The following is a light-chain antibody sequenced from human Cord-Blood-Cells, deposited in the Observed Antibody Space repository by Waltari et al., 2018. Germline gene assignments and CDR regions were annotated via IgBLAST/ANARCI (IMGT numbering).Light chain of an antibody. V-gene: IGKV3-11*01. CDR3: QQRSNWPRALT. CDR1: QSVSSY. CDR2: DAS. Sequence: EIVLTQSPATLSLSPGERATLSCRASQSVSSYLAWYQQKPGQAPRLLIYDASNRATGIPARFSGSGSGTDFTLTISSLEPEDFAVYYCQQRSNWPRALTFGGGTKAEIK. J-gene: IGKJ4*01.